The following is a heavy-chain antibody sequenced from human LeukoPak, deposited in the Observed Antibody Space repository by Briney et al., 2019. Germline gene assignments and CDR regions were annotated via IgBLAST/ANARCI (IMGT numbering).Heavy chain of an antibody. CDR1: GYTFSSHG. J-gene: IGHJ4*02. V-gene: IGHV3-23*01. CDR2: INGGGDNT. Sequence: GGSLRLSCAASGYTFSSHGLTWVRQAPGKGLEGVSTINGGGDNTYYAEAVKGRFTISRDKAKNTVYLQMHSLGAEDTSIYYCAKVSVCYGCYLYYCGQGTLVTVS. CDR3: AKVSVCYGCYLYY. D-gene: IGHD3-16*01.